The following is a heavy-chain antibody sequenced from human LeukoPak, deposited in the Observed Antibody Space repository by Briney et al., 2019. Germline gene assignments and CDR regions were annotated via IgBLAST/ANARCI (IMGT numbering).Heavy chain of an antibody. J-gene: IGHJ4*02. D-gene: IGHD2-15*01. V-gene: IGHV3-23*01. CDR3: AKGGCRGTCNPLAY. CDR2: SGDSDGST. CDR1: GSTFSGSG. Sequence: SGGSLRLSCAASGSTFSGSGMSWVRQAPGKGLEWISSSGDSDGSTYYADSLKGRFTISRDNSKNTLYLQMNSLRAEDTAVYYCAKGGCRGTCNPLAYWGQGALVTVSP.